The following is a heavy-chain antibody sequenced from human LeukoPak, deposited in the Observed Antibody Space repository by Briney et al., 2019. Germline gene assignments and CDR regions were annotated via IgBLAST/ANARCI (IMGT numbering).Heavy chain of an antibody. Sequence: GGSLRLSCAASGFTFSSYWMSWVSQAPGKGPEWGAHIKEDGREKLYVESVKGWFAISRDNAENALYLQMNSLRVEDTAVYYCARDYMAYWGQGTLVTVSS. V-gene: IGHV3-7*04. CDR1: GFTFSSYW. CDR2: IKEDGREK. J-gene: IGHJ4*02. CDR3: ARDYMAY. D-gene: IGHD5-24*01.